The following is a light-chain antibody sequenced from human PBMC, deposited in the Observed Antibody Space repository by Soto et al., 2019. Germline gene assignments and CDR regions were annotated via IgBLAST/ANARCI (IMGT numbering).Light chain of an antibody. CDR1: QDIRND. J-gene: IGKJ4*01. CDR2: AAS. V-gene: IGKV1-6*01. Sequence: GDRVIITCRASQDIRNDLGWYQQKPGEAPKLLIYAASRLQSGVPSRFSGSGSGTDFTLTISSLQPEDFATYYCLQDYNYPLTFGGGTSVEIK. CDR3: LQDYNYPLT.